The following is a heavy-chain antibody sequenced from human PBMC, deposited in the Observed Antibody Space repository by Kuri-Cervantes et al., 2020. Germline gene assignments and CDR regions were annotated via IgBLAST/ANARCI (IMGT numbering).Heavy chain of an antibody. J-gene: IGHJ3*02. D-gene: IGHD3-10*01. Sequence: SQTLSLTCAVYGGSFSGYYWSWIRQSPGKGLEWIGEINHSGSTNYNPSLKSRVTISVDTSKNQFSLKLSSVTAADTAVYYCARDQRYYGSGSDAFDIWGQGTMVTVSS. CDR2: INHSGST. V-gene: IGHV4-34*01. CDR1: GGSFSGYY. CDR3: ARDQRYYGSGSDAFDI.